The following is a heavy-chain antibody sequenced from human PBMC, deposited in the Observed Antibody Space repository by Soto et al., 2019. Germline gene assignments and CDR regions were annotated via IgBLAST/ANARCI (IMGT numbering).Heavy chain of an antibody. CDR2: ISYDGSNK. Sequence: GGSLRLSCAASGFTFSRYAMHWVRQAPGKGLEWVAVISYDGSNKYYADSVKGRFTISRDNSKNTLHLQMNSLRAEDTAVYYCAKVYRGPGFLEWSGYFDYWGQGTLVTVSS. J-gene: IGHJ4*02. V-gene: IGHV3-30-3*01. D-gene: IGHD3-3*01. CDR3: AKVYRGPGFLEWSGYFDY. CDR1: GFTFSRYA.